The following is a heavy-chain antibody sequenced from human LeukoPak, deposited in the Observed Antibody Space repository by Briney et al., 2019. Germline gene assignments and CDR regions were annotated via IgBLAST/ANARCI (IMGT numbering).Heavy chain of an antibody. J-gene: IGHJ4*02. CDR1: GLTFSSNW. V-gene: IGHV3-74*01. D-gene: IGHD4-17*01. CDR2: INTDGSST. CDR3: AKDISPWSVTPYYFDY. Sequence: PGGSLRLSCAASGLTFSSNWMHWVRQAPGKGLVWVSRINTDGSSTSYADSVKGRFTISRDNAKNTLYLQMNSLRAEDTAVYYCAKDISPWSVTPYYFDYWGQGTLVTVSS.